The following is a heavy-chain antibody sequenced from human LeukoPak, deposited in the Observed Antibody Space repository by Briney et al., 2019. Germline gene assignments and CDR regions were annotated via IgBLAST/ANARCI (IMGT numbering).Heavy chain of an antibody. D-gene: IGHD1-26*01. CDR3: ARAWELPLVYFVY. CDR1: GGSFSGYY. V-gene: IGHV4-34*01. J-gene: IGHJ4*02. CDR2: INHSGST. Sequence: SETLSLTCAVYGGSFSGYYWSWIRQPPGKGLEWIGEINHSGSTNYNPSLKSRVTISVDTSKNQFSLKLSSVTAADTAVYYCARAWELPLVYFVYWGQGTLVTVSS.